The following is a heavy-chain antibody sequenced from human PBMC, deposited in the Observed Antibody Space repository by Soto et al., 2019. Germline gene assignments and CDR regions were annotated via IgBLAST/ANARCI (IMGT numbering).Heavy chain of an antibody. D-gene: IGHD3-16*02. CDR2: IKQDGSDK. J-gene: IGHJ4*02. CDR3: ATLSYGQLRYFDN. Sequence: PGGSVRLSCAVPKFTFGDYWMSWVRQAPGKGLEWISNIKQDGSDKNYADSVKGRFTISRDNADNSMYLQMNSLRAEDTAVYYCATLSYGQLRYFDNWGQGALVTVSS. CDR1: KFTFGDYW. V-gene: IGHV3-7*01.